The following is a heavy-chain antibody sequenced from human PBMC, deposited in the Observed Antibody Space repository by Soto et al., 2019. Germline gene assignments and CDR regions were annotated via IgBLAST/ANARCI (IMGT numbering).Heavy chain of an antibody. D-gene: IGHD3-9*01. CDR3: TTEAYYDILTGIDY. V-gene: IGHV3-15*07. J-gene: IGHJ4*02. CDR2: IKSKTDGGTT. Sequence: GGSLRLSCAASGFTFSNAWMNWVRQAPGKGLEWVGRIKSKTDGGTTDYAAPVKGRFTISRDDSKNTLYLQMNSLKTEDTAVYYCTTEAYYDILTGIDYWGQGTLVTVSS. CDR1: GFTFSNAW.